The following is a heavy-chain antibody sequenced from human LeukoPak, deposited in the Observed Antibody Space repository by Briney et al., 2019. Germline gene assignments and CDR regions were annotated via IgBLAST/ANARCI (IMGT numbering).Heavy chain of an antibody. J-gene: IGHJ5*02. Sequence: SETLSLTCAVYVDSFSVYYGSWMRQPPGKGLEWRGEMYHSGSNNYNPSLMSRVTISVDASKSHFSLQLSYVTAADAAVYYCAGGVAYKPWVVRGWFDPWGEGTLVSVS. V-gene: IGHV4-34*01. CDR3: AGGVAYKPWVVRGWFDP. CDR2: MYHSGSN. D-gene: IGHD6-19*01. CDR1: VDSFSVYY.